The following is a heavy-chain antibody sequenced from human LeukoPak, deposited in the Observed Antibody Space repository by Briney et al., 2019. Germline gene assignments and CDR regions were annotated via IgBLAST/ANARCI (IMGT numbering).Heavy chain of an antibody. V-gene: IGHV4-34*01. CDR1: GGPFCGYH. D-gene: IGHD2-15*01. J-gene: IGHJ5*02. Sequence: SETLSLTCAVYGGPFCGYHWSWLPQPPGEGLEWVGEINHSGKTNYNPSLKSRVTIAVDTSKIQCSQKLSSVTAADTAVYYCARLVPRQYCSGGSCYSTRYNWFDPWGQGTLVTVSS. CDR2: INHSGKT. CDR3: ARLVPRQYCSGGSCYSTRYNWFDP.